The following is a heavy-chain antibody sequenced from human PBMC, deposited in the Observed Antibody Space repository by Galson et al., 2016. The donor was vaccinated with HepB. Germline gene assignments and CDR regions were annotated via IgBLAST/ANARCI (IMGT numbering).Heavy chain of an antibody. CDR1: GFTFNTYA. J-gene: IGHJ5*02. CDR2: ISHTGGST. Sequence: SLRLSCAASGFTFNTYAMSWVRQAPGKRLEWISAISHTGGSTFYGESVKGRFTISRDISKNTLSLQMSSLRAEDTAVYYCVKQIDRGTLDRWGQGTLVIVSS. V-gene: IGHV3-23*01. D-gene: IGHD3-10*01. CDR3: VKQIDRGTLDR.